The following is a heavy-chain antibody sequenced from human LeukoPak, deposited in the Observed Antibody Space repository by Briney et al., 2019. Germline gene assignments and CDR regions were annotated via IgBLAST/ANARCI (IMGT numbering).Heavy chain of an antibody. V-gene: IGHV3-23*01. Sequence: GGSLRLPCAASGFTFRNYAMSWVRQAPGRGLEWVSGIDPSGTYTYYADSVKGRFTISRDNSKNTLYLQLNSLRAEDTAAYYCAKGPERSDRGYSDYWGQGTLVTVSS. CDR2: IDPSGTYT. CDR3: AKGPERSDRGYSDY. D-gene: IGHD1-14*01. J-gene: IGHJ4*02. CDR1: GFTFRNYA.